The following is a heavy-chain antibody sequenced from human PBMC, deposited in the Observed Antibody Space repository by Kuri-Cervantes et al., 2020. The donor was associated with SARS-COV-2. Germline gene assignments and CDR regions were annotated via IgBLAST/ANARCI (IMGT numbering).Heavy chain of an antibody. CDR1: GGSISSHY. CDR2: IYYSGST. CDR3: AREGLGYCSGGSCDSDEQDAFDI. J-gene: IGHJ3*02. V-gene: IGHV4-59*11. D-gene: IGHD2-15*01. Sequence: GSLRLSCTVSGGSISSHYWSSIRQPPGKGLEWIGYIYYSGSTNYNPSLKSRVTISVDTSKNQFSLKLSSVTAADTAVYYCAREGLGYCSGGSCDSDEQDAFDIWGQGTMVTVSS.